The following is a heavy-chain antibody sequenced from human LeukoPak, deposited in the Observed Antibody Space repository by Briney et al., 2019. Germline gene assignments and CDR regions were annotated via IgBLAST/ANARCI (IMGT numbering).Heavy chain of an antibody. CDR2: IYSGGST. CDR3: ARAITMVRGVIGPFWFDP. D-gene: IGHD3-10*01. Sequence: GGSLRLSCAASGFTVSSNYMSWVRQAPGKGLEWVSVIYSGGSTYYADSVKGRFTISRDNSKNTLYLQMNSLRAEDTAVYYCARAITMVRGVIGPFWFDPWGQGTLVTVSS. CDR1: GFTVSSNY. V-gene: IGHV3-53*01. J-gene: IGHJ5*02.